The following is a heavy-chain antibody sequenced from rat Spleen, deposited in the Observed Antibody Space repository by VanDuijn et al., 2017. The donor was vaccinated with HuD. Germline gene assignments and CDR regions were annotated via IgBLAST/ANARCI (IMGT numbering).Heavy chain of an antibody. J-gene: IGHJ2*01. D-gene: IGHD1-1*01. CDR3: TTVGY. V-gene: IGHV2-1*01. Sequence: QVQLKESGPGLVQPSQPLSLTCTVSGYSLNTSGVNWVRQPPGKGLEWMGGIWGAGNTDYNSALKSRLSISRDTSKSQVFLKMNSLQTEDTAIYFCTTVGYWSQGVMVTVSS. CDR1: GYSLNTSG. CDR2: IWGAGNT.